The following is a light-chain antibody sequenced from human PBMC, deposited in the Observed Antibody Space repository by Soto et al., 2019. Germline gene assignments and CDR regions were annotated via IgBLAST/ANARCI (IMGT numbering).Light chain of an antibody. CDR2: DAS. V-gene: IGKV3D-15*02. Sequence: ELVMTQSPATLSVSPGERATLSCRASQSVSSNLAWYQQKPGQAPRLLIYDASIRATGIPDRFSGSGSGTDFTLTISRLEPEEFAVYYCQQYDISPITVGKGKRLEIK. J-gene: IGKJ5*01. CDR3: QQYDISPIT. CDR1: QSVSSN.